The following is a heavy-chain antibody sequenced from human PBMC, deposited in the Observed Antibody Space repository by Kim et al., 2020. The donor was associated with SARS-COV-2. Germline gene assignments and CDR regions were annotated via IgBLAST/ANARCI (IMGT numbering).Heavy chain of an antibody. V-gene: IGHV4-59*13. CDR2: INYSGST. J-gene: IGHJ4*01. CDR1: GGSISRYY. D-gene: IGHD7-27*01. Sequence: SETLSLTCTGSGGSISRYYWRWIRQPPGKGLEWIGYINYSGSTNYNPSLKSRVTISVDTSKNQIPQKLSSVTAADTAAYYCATHTGCDELSSYCFDYWV. CDR3: ATHTGCDELSSYCFDY.